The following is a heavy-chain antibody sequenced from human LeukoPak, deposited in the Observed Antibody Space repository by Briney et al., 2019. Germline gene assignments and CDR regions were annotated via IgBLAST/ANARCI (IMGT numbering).Heavy chain of an antibody. CDR2: ISSSGSTI. V-gene: IGHV3-11*01. CDR1: RFTFSNYW. Sequence: GGSLRLSCAASRFTFSNYWMSWVRQAPGKGLEWVSYISSSGSTIYYADSVKGRFTISRDNAKNSLYLQMNSLRAEDTAVYYCARAGKGYYYYYMDVWGKGTTVTISS. CDR3: ARAGKGYYYYYMDV. D-gene: IGHD3-10*01. J-gene: IGHJ6*03.